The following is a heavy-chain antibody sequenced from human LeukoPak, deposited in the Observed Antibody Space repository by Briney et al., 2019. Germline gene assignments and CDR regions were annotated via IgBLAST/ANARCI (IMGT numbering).Heavy chain of an antibody. V-gene: IGHV3-23*01. D-gene: IGHD1-26*01. CDR1: GFTFSTNA. CDR2: ISGSGAST. Sequence: GGSLRLSCLTSGFTFSTNAMSWVRQAPGKGLEWISGISGSGASTYYADSVTGRFTISRDNSRNTLYLQMDSLRGDDTAVYYCAKDVGKWESLHFFDYWGQGTLVTVSS. J-gene: IGHJ4*02. CDR3: AKDVGKWESLHFFDY.